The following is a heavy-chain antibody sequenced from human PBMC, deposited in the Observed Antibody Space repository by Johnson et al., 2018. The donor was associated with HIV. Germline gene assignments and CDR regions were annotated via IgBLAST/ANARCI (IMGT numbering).Heavy chain of an antibody. J-gene: IGHJ3*02. D-gene: IGHD5-24*01. Sequence: EQLVESGGGLVQPGGSLRLSCAASGFIVRITYMSWVRQAPGKGLEWVSVIYSGGSTYYADSVKGRFTVSRDNSKNTLYLQMNSLRAEDTAVYYCANGEMATIKAFYAFDIWGQGTMVTVSS. CDR1: GFIVRITY. CDR2: IYSGGST. V-gene: IGHV3-66*01. CDR3: ANGEMATIKAFYAFDI.